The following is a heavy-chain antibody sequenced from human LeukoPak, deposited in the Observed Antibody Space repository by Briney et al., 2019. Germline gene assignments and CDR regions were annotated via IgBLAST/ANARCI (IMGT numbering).Heavy chain of an antibody. CDR1: GGTFSSYA. CDR2: IIPILGIA. CDR3: ARAYGSSAAGDY. V-gene: IGHV1-69*04. D-gene: IGHD6-13*01. J-gene: IGHJ4*02. Sequence: SVKVSCKASGGTFSSYAISWVRQAPGQGLEWMGRIIPILGIANYAQKFQGRVTITADESTSTAYMELSSLRSEDTAVYYCARAYGSSAAGDYWGQGTLVTVSS.